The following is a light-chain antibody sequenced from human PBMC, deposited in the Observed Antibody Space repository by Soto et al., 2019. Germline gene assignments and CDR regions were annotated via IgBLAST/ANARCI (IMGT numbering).Light chain of an antibody. CDR2: EVS. J-gene: IGLJ2*01. CDR1: SSDVGVYYY. V-gene: IGLV2-14*01. CDR3: SSYTSSSTLI. Sequence: QSVLTQPASVSGSPGQSITISCSGTSSDVGVYYYVSWYQHHPGKAPKLIIFEVSNRPSGVSNRFSGSKSGNTASLTISGLQAEDEADYYCSSYTSSSTLIFGGGTKLTVL.